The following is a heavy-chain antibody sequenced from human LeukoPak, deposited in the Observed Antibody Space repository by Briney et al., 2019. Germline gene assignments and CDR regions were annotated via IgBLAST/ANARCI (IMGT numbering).Heavy chain of an antibody. CDR2: ITANGGRT. Sequence: GGSLRPSCAASAFTYSNYAMHWVRQAPGKGLEYVSAITANGGRTYYASSVKGRFTVSRDNSKNTLYLQMGSLRAEEMAVYYCARGGSYDSGSYCIMDYWGQGTLATVSS. CDR3: ARGGSYDSGSYCIMDY. V-gene: IGHV3-64*01. D-gene: IGHD3-10*01. J-gene: IGHJ4*02. CDR1: AFTYSNYA.